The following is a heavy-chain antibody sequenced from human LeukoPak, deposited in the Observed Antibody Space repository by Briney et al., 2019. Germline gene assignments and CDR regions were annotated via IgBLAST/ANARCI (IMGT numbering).Heavy chain of an antibody. V-gene: IGHV4-34*01. CDR2: INHSGST. CDR3: ARGDCSSTSCPGVDAFDI. CDR1: GGSFSGYY. D-gene: IGHD2-2*01. J-gene: IGHJ3*02. Sequence: PSETLSLTCAVYGGSFSGYYWSWIRQPPGKGLEWIGEINHSGSTNYNPSLKSRVTISVDTSKNQFSLKLSSVTAADTAVYYCARGDCSSTSCPGVDAFDIWGQGTMVTVSS.